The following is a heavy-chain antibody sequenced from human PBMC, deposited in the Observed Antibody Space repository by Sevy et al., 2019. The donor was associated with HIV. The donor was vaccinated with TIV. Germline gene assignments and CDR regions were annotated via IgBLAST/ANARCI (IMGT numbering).Heavy chain of an antibody. CDR2: INPNSGGT. V-gene: IGHV1-2*02. D-gene: IGHD6-13*01. CDR3: ARDPSRAAEGWFDP. Sequence: ASVKVSCKASRYTFTDYYMYWVRQAPGQGLEWMGWINPNSGGTNYAQKFQGRVTMTRDTSISTAYMELSRLRSDDTAMYYCARDPSRAAEGWFDPWGQGTLVTVSS. J-gene: IGHJ5*02. CDR1: RYTFTDYY.